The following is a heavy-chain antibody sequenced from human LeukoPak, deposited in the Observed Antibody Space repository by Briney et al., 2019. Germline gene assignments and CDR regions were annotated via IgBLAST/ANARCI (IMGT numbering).Heavy chain of an antibody. V-gene: IGHV3-23*01. J-gene: IGHJ5*02. D-gene: IGHD6-19*01. CDR1: GFTFSSYA. CDR3: AKRGPRQLLELEGTWFDP. Sequence: GGSLRLSCAASGFTFSSYAMSWVRQAPGKGLEWGSAISGGGGSTYYADSVKGRFTISRDNSKNTLYLQMNSLRAEDTAVYYCAKRGPRQLLELEGTWFDPWGQGTLVTVSS. CDR2: ISGGGGST.